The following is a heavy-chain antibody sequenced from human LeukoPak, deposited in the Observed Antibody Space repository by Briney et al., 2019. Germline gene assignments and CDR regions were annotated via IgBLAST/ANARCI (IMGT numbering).Heavy chain of an antibody. CDR2: IIPIFGTA. CDR3: ARDPGDYSNST. Sequence: ASVKVSCKASGGTFTSYAISWVRQAPGQGLEWMGGIIPIFGTANYAQKFQGRVTITADESTSTAYMELRSLRSDDTAVYYCARDPGDYSNSTWGQGTLVTVSS. D-gene: IGHD4-11*01. J-gene: IGHJ5*02. V-gene: IGHV1-69*13. CDR1: GGTFTSYA.